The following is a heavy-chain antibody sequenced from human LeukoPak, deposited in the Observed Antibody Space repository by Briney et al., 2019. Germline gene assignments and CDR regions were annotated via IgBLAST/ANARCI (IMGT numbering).Heavy chain of an antibody. J-gene: IGHJ4*02. CDR3: ARGDAAAGTDLDY. Sequence: ASVKVSCKASGYTFTGYYMHWVRQAPGQGLEWMGWINPNSGGTNYAQKLQGRVTMTRDTSISTAYMELSRLRSDDTAVYYCARGDAAAGTDLDYWGQGTLVTVSS. CDR2: INPNSGGT. V-gene: IGHV1-2*02. CDR1: GYTFTGYY. D-gene: IGHD6-13*01.